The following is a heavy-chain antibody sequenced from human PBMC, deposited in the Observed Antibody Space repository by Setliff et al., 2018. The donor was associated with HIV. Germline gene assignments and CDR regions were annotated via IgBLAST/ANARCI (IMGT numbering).Heavy chain of an antibody. CDR3: ASSRRLRRGVFDY. D-gene: IGHD5-12*01. J-gene: IGHJ4*02. CDR2: IYYSGST. CDR1: GGSISSSSYY. V-gene: IGHV4-39*01. Sequence: LSLTCTVSGGSISSSSYYWGWIRQPPGKGLEWIGSIYYSGSTYYNPSLKSRVTISVDTSENQFSLKLSSVTAADTAVYYCASSRRLRRGVFDYWGQGTLGTVSS.